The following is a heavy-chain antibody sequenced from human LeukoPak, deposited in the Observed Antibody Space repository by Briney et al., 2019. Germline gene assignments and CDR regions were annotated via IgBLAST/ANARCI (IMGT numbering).Heavy chain of an antibody. Sequence: SETLSLTCTVSGGSISSSSYYWGWIRQPPGKGLEWIGSIYYSGSTYYNPSLKSRVTISVDTSKNQFSLKLSSVTAADTAVCYCTRVTAVAGTGGNDYWGQGTLVTVSS. CDR2: IYYSGST. V-gene: IGHV4-39*07. CDR1: GGSISSSSYY. D-gene: IGHD6-19*01. CDR3: TRVTAVAGTGGNDY. J-gene: IGHJ4*02.